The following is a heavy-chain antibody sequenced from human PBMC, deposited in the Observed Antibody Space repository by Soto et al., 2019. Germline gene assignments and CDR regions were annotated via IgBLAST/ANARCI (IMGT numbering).Heavy chain of an antibody. CDR2: ITVVTGNT. CDR1: GFSMSGYS. CDR3: VRDRDLGGDMAHGDF. J-gene: IGHJ4*01. V-gene: IGHV3-48*02. D-gene: IGHD2-21*01. Sequence: QLVASGGALVQPGGSLRLSCEASGFSMSGYSMCWVRQSAGKGLEWLAYITVVTGNTRYADSVKGRFTISADRGRNSVFLQLNSLRDEDTAVYYCVRDRDLGGDMAHGDFWGQGTLVTVPS.